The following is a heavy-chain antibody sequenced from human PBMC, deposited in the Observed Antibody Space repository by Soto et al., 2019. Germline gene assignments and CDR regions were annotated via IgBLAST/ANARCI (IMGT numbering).Heavy chain of an antibody. CDR3: AKDRLMLTMVVVGAFDF. D-gene: IGHD3-22*01. CDR2: ISGSGSTT. Sequence: VQLLESGGGLVQPGGSLRLSCAASGFSFNNHAMTWVRQAPGKGLEWVSGISGSGSTTHYADSVKGRFTISRDNSNDTLYLQMNSLRPEDTAVYYCAKDRLMLTMVVVGAFDFWGLGTMVSGSS. J-gene: IGHJ3*01. CDR1: GFSFNNHA. V-gene: IGHV3-23*01.